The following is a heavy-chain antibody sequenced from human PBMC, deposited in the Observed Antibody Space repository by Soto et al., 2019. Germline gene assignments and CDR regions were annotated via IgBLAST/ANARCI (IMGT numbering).Heavy chain of an antibody. CDR3: ARDSEQLVRNYYYYYGMDV. CDR2: INAGNGNT. CDR1: RLTFTSKS. Sequence: APVEGTSQASRLTFTSKSIHLVCQAPRQKVEWMGWINAGNGNTKYSQKFQGRVTITRDTSASTAYMELSSLRSEDTAVYNCARDSEQLVRNYYYYYGMDVWGQGTTVTVSS. V-gene: IGHV1-3*01. D-gene: IGHD6-6*01. J-gene: IGHJ6*02.